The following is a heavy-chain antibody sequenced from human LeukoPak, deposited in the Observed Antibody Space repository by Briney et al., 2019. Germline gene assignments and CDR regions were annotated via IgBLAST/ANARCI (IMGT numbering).Heavy chain of an antibody. CDR2: IWYDGSNT. CDR3: AREGDCSSSSCHDY. J-gene: IGHJ4*02. D-gene: IGHD2-2*01. Sequence: GSLRLSCAASGFTFSSYGMHWVRQAPGKGLEWVAVIWYDGSNTYYADSVKGRFTISRDNSKNTLYLQMNSLRAEDTAVYYCAREGDCSSSSCHDYWGQGTLVTVSS. V-gene: IGHV3-33*01. CDR1: GFTFSSYG.